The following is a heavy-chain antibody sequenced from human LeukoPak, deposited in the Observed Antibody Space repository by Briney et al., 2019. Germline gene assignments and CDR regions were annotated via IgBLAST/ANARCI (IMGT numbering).Heavy chain of an antibody. CDR1: GFTFSNYA. D-gene: IGHD3-16*01. Sequence: GGSLRLSCAASGFTFSNYAIHWVRQAPGKGLEWVAVISYDGSNKYYADSVKGRFTISRDNSKNALYLQMTSLRAEDTAVYYCAKDIEIRRWGSPEYWGQGTLVTVSS. CDR3: AKDIEIRRWGSPEY. CDR2: ISYDGSNK. J-gene: IGHJ4*02. V-gene: IGHV3-30-3*01.